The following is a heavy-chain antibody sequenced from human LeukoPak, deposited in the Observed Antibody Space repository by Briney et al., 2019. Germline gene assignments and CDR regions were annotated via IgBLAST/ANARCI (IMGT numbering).Heavy chain of an antibody. CDR2: IWYDGSNK. D-gene: IGHD3-22*01. V-gene: IGHV3-33*01. J-gene: IGHJ4*02. CDR1: GFTFSSYG. Sequence: GGSLRLSCAASGFTFSSYGMHWVRQAPGKGLEWVAVIWYDGSNKYYADSVKGRFTISRDNSKNTLYLQMNSLRAEDTAVYYCARVPDHYDSSYFDYWGQGTLVTVSS. CDR3: ARVPDHYDSSYFDY.